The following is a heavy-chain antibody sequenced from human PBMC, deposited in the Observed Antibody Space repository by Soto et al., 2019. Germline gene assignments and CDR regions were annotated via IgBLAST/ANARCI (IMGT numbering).Heavy chain of an antibody. J-gene: IGHJ5*02. V-gene: IGHV2-5*02. CDR3: ARAAYYYVSGSSNWFDP. Sequence: QITLKESGATLVKPTQTLTLTCTFSGFSLSTSGVGVGWIRQPPGKALEWLALIFWDDDKRYSPSLKSRLTITKATSRDQVVLTMSNMAPVDTATYYCARAAYYYVSGSSNWFDPWGQGTRVTVSS. CDR1: GFSLSTSGVG. D-gene: IGHD3-10*01. CDR2: IFWDDDK.